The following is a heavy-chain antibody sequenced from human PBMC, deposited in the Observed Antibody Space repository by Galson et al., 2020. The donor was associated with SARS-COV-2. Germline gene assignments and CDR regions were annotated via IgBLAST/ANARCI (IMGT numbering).Heavy chain of an antibody. D-gene: IGHD6-13*01. CDR2: ISWNSGSI. J-gene: IGHJ4*02. CDR1: GFTFDDYA. V-gene: IGHV3-9*01. CDR3: AKAALSGQQLVLRSVYFDY. Sequence: GGSLRLSCAASGFTFDDYAMHWVRQAPGKGLEWVSGISWNSGSIGYADSVKGRFTISRDNAKNSLYLQMNSLRAEDTALYYCAKAALSGQQLVLRSVYFDYWGQGTLVTVSS.